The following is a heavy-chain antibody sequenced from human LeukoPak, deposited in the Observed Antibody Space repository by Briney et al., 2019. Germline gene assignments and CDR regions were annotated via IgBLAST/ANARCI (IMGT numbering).Heavy chain of an antibody. Sequence: PGGSLRLSCAASGFTFSDYTMHWVRQAPGKGLEWVAVISYDGSDKFYADSVKGRFTISRDNSKTTLYVQMNSLRAEDTAVYYCARLSRWLQWRKDGKGDDYWGQGTLVTVSS. D-gene: IGHD5-24*01. V-gene: IGHV3-30-3*01. CDR3: ARLSRWLQWRKDGKGDDY. J-gene: IGHJ4*02. CDR1: GFTFSDYT. CDR2: ISYDGSDK.